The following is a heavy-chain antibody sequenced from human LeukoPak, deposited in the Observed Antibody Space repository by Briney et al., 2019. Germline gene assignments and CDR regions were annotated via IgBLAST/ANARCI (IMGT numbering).Heavy chain of an antibody. CDR2: IRGSGGST. Sequence: GGSLRLSCAASGFTFSSYAMCWVRQAPGKGLEWVSAIRGSGGSTYYADSLKGRFTISGENSKSTLYLQMNSLRAEDTAVYYCARDTAMVRRRGDYWGQGTLVTVSS. CDR3: ARDTAMVRRRGDY. V-gene: IGHV3-23*01. D-gene: IGHD5-18*01. J-gene: IGHJ4*02. CDR1: GFTFSSYA.